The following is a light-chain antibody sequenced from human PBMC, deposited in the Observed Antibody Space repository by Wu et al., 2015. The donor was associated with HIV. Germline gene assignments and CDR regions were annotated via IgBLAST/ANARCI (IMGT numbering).Light chain of an antibody. V-gene: IGKV3-15*01. CDR2: GAS. Sequence: EVVMTQSPATLSVSPGERATLSCRASQSVNSKLAWYQQKPGQAPRLLIYGASIRATGIPARFTGSGSGTEFTLTISSLQSEVFLSFITCQQYNYAPTFGGRT. CDR3: QQYNYAPT. CDR1: QSVNSK. J-gene: IGKJ4*02.